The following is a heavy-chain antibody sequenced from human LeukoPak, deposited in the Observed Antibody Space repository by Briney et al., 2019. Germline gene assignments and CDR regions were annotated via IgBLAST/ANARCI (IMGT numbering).Heavy chain of an antibody. J-gene: IGHJ4*02. D-gene: IGHD5-18*01. CDR2: IYYSGST. CDR1: GGSISSYY. CDR3: ARHFGGYSYGYHGY. V-gene: IGHV4-59*08. Sequence: SETLSLTCTVSGGSISSYYWSWIRQPPGKGLEWIGYIYYSGSTNYNPSLKSRVTISVDTSKNQFSLKLSSVTAADTAVYYCARHFGGYSYGYHGYWGQGTLVTVSS.